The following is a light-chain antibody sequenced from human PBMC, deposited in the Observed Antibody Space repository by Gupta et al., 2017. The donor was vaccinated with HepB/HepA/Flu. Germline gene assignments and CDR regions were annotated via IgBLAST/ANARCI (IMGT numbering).Light chain of an antibody. CDR3: QQYGSSLCS. J-gene: IGKJ2*04. V-gene: IGKV3-20*01. CDR1: QSVSSSY. Sequence: DIVLTQSPGTLSLSPGERATLSCRASQSVSSSYLAWYQQKPGQAPRLLIYGASSRSTGIPDRFSGSGSGTDFTLTISRLEPEDFAVYYCQQYGSSLCSFGQGTKLEI. CDR2: GAS.